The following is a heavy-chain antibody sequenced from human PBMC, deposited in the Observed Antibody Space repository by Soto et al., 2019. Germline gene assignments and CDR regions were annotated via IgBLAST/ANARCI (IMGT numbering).Heavy chain of an antibody. J-gene: IGHJ4*02. Sequence: SETLSPTCAVYAGSFSGFYSSWIRQPQGEGLGWIGEIHHSGRTNYNPSLKSRVTISVDTSKNQFSQKLSSVTAADTAVYYCARGHYYDSSGYSVALYYFDYWGQGTLVTVSS. CDR3: ARGHYYDSSGYSVALYYFDY. CDR1: AGSFSGFY. CDR2: IHHSGRT. D-gene: IGHD3-22*01. V-gene: IGHV4-34*01.